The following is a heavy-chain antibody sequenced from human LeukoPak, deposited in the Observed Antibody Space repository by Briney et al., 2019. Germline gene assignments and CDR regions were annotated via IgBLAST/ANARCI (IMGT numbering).Heavy chain of an antibody. D-gene: IGHD3-22*01. Sequence: ASVKVSYKVSGYTLTELSMHWVRQAPGKGLEWMGGFDPEDGETIYAQKFQGRVTMTEDTSTDTAYMELSSLRSEDTAVYYCAAYYDSSGYYFDYWGQGTLVTVSS. CDR3: AAYYDSSGYYFDY. J-gene: IGHJ4*02. V-gene: IGHV1-24*01. CDR1: GYTLTELS. CDR2: FDPEDGET.